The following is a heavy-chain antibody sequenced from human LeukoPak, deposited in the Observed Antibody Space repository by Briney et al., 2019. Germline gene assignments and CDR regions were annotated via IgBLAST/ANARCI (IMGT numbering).Heavy chain of an antibody. J-gene: IGHJ4*02. D-gene: IGHD1-26*01. CDR3: ARGAWELFFDY. V-gene: IGHV3-48*03. CDR1: GFTFSSYE. Sequence: GGSLRLSCAASGFTFSSYEMNWVRQAPGKGLEWVSYISSSSSTIYYADSVKGRFTISRDNAKNSLYLQMNSLRAEDTAVYYCARGAWELFFDYWGQGTLVTVSS. CDR2: ISSSSSTI.